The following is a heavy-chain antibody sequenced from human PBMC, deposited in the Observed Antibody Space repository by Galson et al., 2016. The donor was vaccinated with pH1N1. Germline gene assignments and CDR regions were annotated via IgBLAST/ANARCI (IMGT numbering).Heavy chain of an antibody. D-gene: IGHD4-23*01. J-gene: IGHJ4*02. V-gene: IGHV3-7*01. CDR3: ARVLRTVVFDC. CDR1: GFTFSTYW. Sequence: SLRLSCAASGFTFSTYWMSWVRQAPGKGLEWVANIKQDGSVIYYVDSVKGRFTISRDNAKNSLYLQMNSLRVEDTAFYYCARVLRTVVFDCWGQGTLVTVSS. CDR2: IKQDGSVI.